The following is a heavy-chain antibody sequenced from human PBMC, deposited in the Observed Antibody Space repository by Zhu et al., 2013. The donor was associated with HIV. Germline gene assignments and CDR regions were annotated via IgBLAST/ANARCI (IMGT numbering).Heavy chain of an antibody. CDR2: IIPIFGTA. V-gene: IGHV1-69*01. J-gene: IGHJ2*01. CDR3: ARGRYYYDSSGYDYWYFDL. D-gene: IGHD3-22*01. Sequence: QVQLVQSGAEVKKPGSSVKVSCKASGGTFSSYAISWVRQAPGQGLEWMGGIIPIFGTANYAQKFQGRVTITADESTSTAYMELSSLRSEDTAVYYCARGRYYYDSSGYDYWYFDLWGRGTLVTVSS. CDR1: GGTFSSYA.